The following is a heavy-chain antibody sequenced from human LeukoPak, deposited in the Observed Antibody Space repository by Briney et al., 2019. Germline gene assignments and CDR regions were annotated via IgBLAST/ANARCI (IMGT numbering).Heavy chain of an antibody. V-gene: IGHV1-69*13. CDR2: IIPIFGTA. J-gene: IGHJ4*02. CDR3: ARESVAGYYDSSGYPYFDY. Sequence: GASVKVSCKXSGGTFSSYAISWVRQSPGQGLERMGGIIPIFGTANYAQKFQGRVTITADESTSTAYMELSSLRSEDTAVYYCARESVAGYYDSSGYPYFDYWGQGTLVTVSS. D-gene: IGHD3-22*01. CDR1: GGTFSSYA.